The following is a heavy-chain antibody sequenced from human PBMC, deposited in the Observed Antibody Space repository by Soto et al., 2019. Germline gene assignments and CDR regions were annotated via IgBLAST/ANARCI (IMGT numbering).Heavy chain of an antibody. Sequence: QVQLQESGPGLVKPSETLSLTCTVSGGSISSYYWSWIRQPPGKGLEWIGYIYYSGSTNYNPSLKGRVTISVDTSKNQFSLKLSSVTAADTAVYYCARDGSGSYFDAFDIWGQGTMVTVSS. CDR3: ARDGSGSYFDAFDI. J-gene: IGHJ3*02. V-gene: IGHV4-59*01. D-gene: IGHD1-26*01. CDR1: GGSISSYY. CDR2: IYYSGST.